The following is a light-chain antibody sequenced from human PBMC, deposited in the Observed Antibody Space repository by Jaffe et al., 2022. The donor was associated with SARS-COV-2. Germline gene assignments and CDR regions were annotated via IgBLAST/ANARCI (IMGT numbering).Light chain of an antibody. J-gene: IGKJ1*01. CDR1: QNVKSW. V-gene: IGKV1-5*03. CDR2: KAS. CDR3: QHYNGYSRA. Sequence: DIQMTQSPSTLPASVGDRVTITCRASQNVKSWLAWFQQKPGKAPKLLIYKASSLEGGVPSRFSGSGSGTEFTLTISSLQPADFATYYCQHYNGYSRAFGQGTKVEIK.